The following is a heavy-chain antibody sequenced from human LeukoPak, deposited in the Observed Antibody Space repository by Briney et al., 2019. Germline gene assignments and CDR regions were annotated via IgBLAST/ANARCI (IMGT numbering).Heavy chain of an antibody. CDR3: ARGRRKYCSSTSCARGGFDY. CDR2: INHSGST. J-gene: IGHJ4*02. CDR1: GGSFSGYY. V-gene: IGHV4-34*01. D-gene: IGHD2-2*01. Sequence: SETLSLTCAVYGGSFSGYYWSWIGQPPGKGLEWIGEINHSGSTNYNPSLKSRVTISVDTSKNQFSLKLSSVTAADTAVYYCARGRRKYCSSTSCARGGFDYWGQGTLVTVSS.